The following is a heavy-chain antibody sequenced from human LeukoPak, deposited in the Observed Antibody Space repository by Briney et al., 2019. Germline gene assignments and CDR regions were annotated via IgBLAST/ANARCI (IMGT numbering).Heavy chain of an antibody. D-gene: IGHD5-18*01. CDR3: ATGDTWLDY. V-gene: IGHV4-59*01. J-gene: IGHJ4*02. CDR1: GGSISSYY. Sequence: SETLSLTCTVSGGSISSYYCTWIRQPPGKGPEWIGYIYYSGSTTYNPSLKSRVTISIDTSKNQFSLKVRSVTAADTAVYYCATGDTWLDYWGQGTLVTVSS. CDR2: IYYSGST.